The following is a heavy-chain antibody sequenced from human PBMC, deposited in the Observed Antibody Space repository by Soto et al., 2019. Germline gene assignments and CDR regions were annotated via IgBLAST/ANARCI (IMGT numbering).Heavy chain of an antibody. CDR1: GYSFTSYW. V-gene: IGHV5-51*01. CDR3: AASSIAAAGTNDAFDI. Sequence: GESLKISCKGSGYSFTSYWIGWVRQMPGKGLEWMGIIYPGDSDTRYSPSFQGQVTISADKSISTAYLQWSSLKASDTAMYYCAASSIAAAGTNDAFDIWGQGTMVTVSS. D-gene: IGHD6-13*01. CDR2: IYPGDSDT. J-gene: IGHJ3*02.